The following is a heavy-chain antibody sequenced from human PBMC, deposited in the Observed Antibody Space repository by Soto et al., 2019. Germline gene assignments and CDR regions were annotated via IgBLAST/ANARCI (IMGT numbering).Heavy chain of an antibody. D-gene: IGHD6-6*01. CDR3: AREVVAFFYYGMDV. V-gene: IGHV3-7*03. Sequence: GGSLRLSCAASGFTYSSYWMSWVRQAPGKGLEWVANIKQDGSEKDYVDSVKGRFTISRDNAKNSLYLKMNSLRAEGTAVYYCAREVVAFFYYGMDVWGQVTRVTVSS. CDR1: GFTYSSYW. CDR2: IKQDGSEK. J-gene: IGHJ6*02.